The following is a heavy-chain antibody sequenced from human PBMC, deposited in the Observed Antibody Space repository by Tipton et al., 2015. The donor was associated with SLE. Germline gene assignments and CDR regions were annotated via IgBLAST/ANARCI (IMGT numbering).Heavy chain of an antibody. D-gene: IGHD2-15*01. Sequence: SLRLSCAASGFTFSSYSMNWVRQAPGKGLEWMGRIDPSDSYTNYSPSFQGHVTISADKSISTAYLQWSSLKASDTAMYYCARHGQDGWGQGTLVTVSS. V-gene: IGHV5-10-1*01. CDR2: IDPSDSYT. J-gene: IGHJ4*02. CDR1: GFTFSSYS. CDR3: ARHGQDG.